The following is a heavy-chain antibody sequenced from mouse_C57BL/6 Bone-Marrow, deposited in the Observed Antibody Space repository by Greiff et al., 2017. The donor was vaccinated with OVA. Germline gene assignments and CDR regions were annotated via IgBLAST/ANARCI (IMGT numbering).Heavy chain of an antibody. J-gene: IGHJ2*01. D-gene: IGHD1-1*01. CDR3: TRDYGRDY. CDR1: GYTFTSYS. CDR2: IHPNSGST. Sequence: QVQLQQPGAELVKPGASVKLSCKASGYTFTSYSMHWVQQRPGQGLEWIGMIHPNSGSTNYNAKFKSKATLTVDKASSTAYMQLSSLTSEDSAVYYCTRDYGRDYWGRGTTLTVSS. V-gene: IGHV1-64*01.